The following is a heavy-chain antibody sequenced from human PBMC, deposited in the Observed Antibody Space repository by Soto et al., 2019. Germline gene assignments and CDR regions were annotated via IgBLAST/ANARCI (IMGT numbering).Heavy chain of an antibody. Sequence: SETLSLTCTVSGGSISSGDYYWSWIRQPPGKGLEWIGYIYYSGSTYYNPSLKSRVTISVDTSKNQFSLKLSSVTAADTAVYYCARDQQGGAAEMWGQGTLVTVSS. J-gene: IGHJ4*02. CDR1: GGSISSGDYY. CDR3: ARDQQGGAAEM. CDR2: IYYSGST. V-gene: IGHV4-30-4*01. D-gene: IGHD6-13*01.